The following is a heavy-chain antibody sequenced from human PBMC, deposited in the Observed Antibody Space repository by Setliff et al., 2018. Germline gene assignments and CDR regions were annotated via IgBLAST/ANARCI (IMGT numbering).Heavy chain of an antibody. V-gene: IGHV4-61*09. CDR1: GGSISSRTYY. CDR3: ARVSGFLYVDV. CDR2: IYTSWST. Sequence: LSLTCNVSGGSISSRTYYWSWIRRPAGKGLEWIGHIYTSWSTNYNPSLKSRVPMSVDTTTNQFSLKLTSVTAADTAVYYCARVSGFLYVDVWGKGTTVTVS. D-gene: IGHD3-3*01. J-gene: IGHJ6*03.